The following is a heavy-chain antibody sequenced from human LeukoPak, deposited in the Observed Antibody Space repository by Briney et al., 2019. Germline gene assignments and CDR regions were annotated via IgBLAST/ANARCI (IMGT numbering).Heavy chain of an antibody. CDR1: GYTFTSYY. CDR2: INPSGGST. CDR3: ARVGRDGYNYFVY. Sequence: ASVKVSCKASGYTFTSYYMHWVRQAPGQGLEWMGIINPSGGSTSYAQKFQGRVTMTRDMSTSTVYMELRSLRSDDTAVYYCARVGRDGYNYFVYWGQGTLVTVSS. J-gene: IGHJ4*02. V-gene: IGHV1-46*01. D-gene: IGHD5-24*01.